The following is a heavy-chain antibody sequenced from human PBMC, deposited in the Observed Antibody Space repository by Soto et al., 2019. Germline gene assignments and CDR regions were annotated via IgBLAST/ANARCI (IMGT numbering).Heavy chain of an antibody. CDR2: ISGSNGST. D-gene: IGHD5-12*01. CDR3: ARDSKWLIINGNWFDS. J-gene: IGHJ5*01. V-gene: IGHV1-18*04. Sequence: QVQLVQSGAEVKKPGASVKVSCKFSGYNFINYGMTWVRQAPGHGLEWMGWISGSNGSTKYAQRFQARVTLTTDTSTNTAYMDLRSLRLDDTAVYYCARDSKWLIINGNWFDSWGQGTLFTVSS. CDR1: GYNFINYG.